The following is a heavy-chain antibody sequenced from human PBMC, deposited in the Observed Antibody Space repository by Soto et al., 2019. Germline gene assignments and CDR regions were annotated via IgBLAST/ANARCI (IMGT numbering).Heavy chain of an antibody. D-gene: IGHD2-15*01. J-gene: IGHJ5*02. CDR3: ARGLACSGGSCYWFDP. CDR2: IKQDGSEK. V-gene: IGHV3-7*03. Sequence: SGGSLRLSCAASGFTFSSYWMSWVRQAPGKGLEWVANIKQDGSEKYYVDSVKGRSTISRDNAKNSLYLQMNSLRAEDTAVYYCARGLACSGGSCYWFDPWGQGTLVTVSS. CDR1: GFTFSSYW.